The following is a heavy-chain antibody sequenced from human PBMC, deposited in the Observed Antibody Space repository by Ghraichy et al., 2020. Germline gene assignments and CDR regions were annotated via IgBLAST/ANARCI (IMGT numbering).Heavy chain of an antibody. CDR1: GYTFTNYD. V-gene: IGHV1-8*01. CDR2: MNPNSGNT. J-gene: IGHJ4*02. Sequence: VKVSCKASGYTFTNYDINWVRQAAGQGLEWMGWMNPNSGNTGFAQRFQDRVTMTRNTSISTAYMELSNLSPEDTAVYFCARGGDLWSGVGYYWGQGAQVTVTS. CDR3: ARGGDLWSGVGYY. D-gene: IGHD3-3*01.